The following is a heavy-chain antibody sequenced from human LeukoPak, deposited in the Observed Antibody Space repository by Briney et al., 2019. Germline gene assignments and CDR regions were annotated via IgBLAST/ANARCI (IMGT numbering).Heavy chain of an antibody. J-gene: IGHJ4*02. V-gene: IGHV4-59*08. Sequence: SETLSLTCTVSGGXISSYYWSWIRQPPGKGLEWVVYIYYSGTTNYNPSLKSRVTILVDTSKNQFSLNLSSVTAADTAVYYCARRGIAAAGYDYWGQGTLVTVSS. CDR2: IYYSGTT. CDR1: GGXISSYY. CDR3: ARRGIAAAGYDY. D-gene: IGHD6-13*01.